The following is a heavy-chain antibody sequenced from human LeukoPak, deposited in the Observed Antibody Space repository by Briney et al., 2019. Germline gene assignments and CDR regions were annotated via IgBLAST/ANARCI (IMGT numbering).Heavy chain of an antibody. D-gene: IGHD2-15*01. J-gene: IGHJ4*02. CDR1: GYTFTDYD. V-gene: IGHV1-2*04. CDR2: INPNSGGT. Sequence: ASVKVSCKSSGYTFTDYDINWVRQATGQGLEWMGWINPNSGGTNYAQKFQGWVTMTRDTSISTAYMELSRLRSDDTAVYNCARANSGYTGPFDYWGQGTLVTVSS. CDR3: ARANSGYTGPFDY.